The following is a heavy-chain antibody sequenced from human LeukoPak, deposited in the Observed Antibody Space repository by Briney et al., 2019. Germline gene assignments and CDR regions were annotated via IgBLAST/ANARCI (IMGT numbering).Heavy chain of an antibody. Sequence: GGSLRLSCAASGFTFSSYWMSWVRQAPGKGLEWVANIKQDGSEKYYVDSVKGRFTISRDNAKNSLYLQMNSLRAEDTAVYYCARDSSINYYGSGPSSLRHYYYYMDVWGKGTTVTISS. CDR2: IKQDGSEK. CDR1: GFTFSSYW. V-gene: IGHV3-7*01. J-gene: IGHJ6*03. D-gene: IGHD3-10*01. CDR3: ARDSSINYYGSGPSSLRHYYYYMDV.